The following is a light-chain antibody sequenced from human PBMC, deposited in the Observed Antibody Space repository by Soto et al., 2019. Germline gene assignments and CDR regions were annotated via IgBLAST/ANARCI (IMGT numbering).Light chain of an antibody. CDR3: MQGTHWPIT. CDR2: KVS. V-gene: IGKV2-30*02. Sequence: DFVMTQSPLSLPVTLGQPASISCRSNQSLVHSDGIAYFSWFQQRPGRSPRRLIYKVSNRDSGVPARFSGSGSGTDLALKISRVEAEDVGVYYCMQGTHWPITFGQGTRLDIK. CDR1: QSLVHSDGIAY. J-gene: IGKJ5*01.